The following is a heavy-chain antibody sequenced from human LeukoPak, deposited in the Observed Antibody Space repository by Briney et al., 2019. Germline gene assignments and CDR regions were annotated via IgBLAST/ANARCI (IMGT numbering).Heavy chain of an antibody. CDR2: IYYSGST. D-gene: IGHD3-10*01. CDR1: GGSISSYY. Sequence: SETLSLTCTVSGGSISSYYWGWIRQPPGKGLEWIGSIYYSGSTYYNPSLKSRVTISVDTSKNQFSLKLSSVTAADTAVYYCARLNMVRGVNYYMDVWGKGTTVTVSS. V-gene: IGHV4-39*01. J-gene: IGHJ6*03. CDR3: ARLNMVRGVNYYMDV.